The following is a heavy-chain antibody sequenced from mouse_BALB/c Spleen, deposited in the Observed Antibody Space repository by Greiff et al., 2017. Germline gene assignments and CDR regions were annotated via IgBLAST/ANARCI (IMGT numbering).Heavy chain of an antibody. J-gene: IGHJ4*01. CDR1: GFTFTDYY. CDR2: IRNKANGYTT. Sequence: DVHLVESGGGLVQPGGSLRLSCATSGFTFTDYYMSWVRQPPGKALEWLGFIRNKANGYTTEYSASVKGRFTISRDNSQSILYLQMNTLRAEDSATYYCAHSSRSSPYYYAMDYWGQGTSVTVSS. D-gene: IGHD1-1*01. CDR3: AHSSRSSPYYYAMDY. V-gene: IGHV7-3*02.